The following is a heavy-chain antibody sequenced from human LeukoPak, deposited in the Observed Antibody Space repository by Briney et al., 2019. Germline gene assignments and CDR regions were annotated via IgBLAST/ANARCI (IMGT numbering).Heavy chain of an antibody. Sequence: PSETLSLTCTVSGGSTSSYYWSWIRQPPGKGLEWIGYIYYSGSTNYNPSLKSRVTISVDTSKNQFSLKLSSVTAADTAVYYCARDDSNRFDYWGQGTLVTVSS. CDR2: IYYSGST. CDR1: GGSTSSYY. J-gene: IGHJ4*02. V-gene: IGHV4-59*01. CDR3: ARDDSNRFDY. D-gene: IGHD3-22*01.